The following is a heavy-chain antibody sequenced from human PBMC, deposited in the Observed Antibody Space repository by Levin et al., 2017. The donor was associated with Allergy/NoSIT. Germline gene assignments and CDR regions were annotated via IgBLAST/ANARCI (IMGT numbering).Heavy chain of an antibody. D-gene: IGHD5-18*01. J-gene: IGHJ4*02. CDR1: GFTFSSYA. V-gene: IGHV3-64*01. CDR3: ARGRYSYGYAFDY. Sequence: GGSLRLSCAASGFTFSSYAMHWVRQAPGKGLEYVSAISSNGGSTYYANSVKGRFTISRDNSKNTLYLQMGSLRAEDMAVYYCARGRYSYGYAFDYWGQGTLVTVSS. CDR2: ISSNGGST.